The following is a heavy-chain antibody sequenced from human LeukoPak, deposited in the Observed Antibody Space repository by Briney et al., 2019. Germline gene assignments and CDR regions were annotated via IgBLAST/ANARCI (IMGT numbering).Heavy chain of an antibody. D-gene: IGHD1-7*01. CDR3: ARDRWGPSPTGPTA. CDR2: ISAYNGNT. V-gene: IGHV1-18*01. CDR1: GYTFTSYG. Sequence: ASVKVSCKASGYTFTSYGISWVRQAPGQGLEWMGWISAYNGNTNYAQKLQGRVTMTTDTSTSTAYMELRGLRSDDTAVYYCARDRWGPSPTGPTAWGQGTLVTVSS. J-gene: IGHJ5*02.